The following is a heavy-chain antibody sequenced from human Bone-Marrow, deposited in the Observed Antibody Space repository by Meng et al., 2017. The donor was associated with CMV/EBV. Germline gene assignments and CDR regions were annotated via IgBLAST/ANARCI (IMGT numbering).Heavy chain of an antibody. J-gene: IGHJ4*02. CDR3: ARGDDIVVVLDY. V-gene: IGHV4-61*01. Sequence: CTVSGGSVSSGSYYWSWIRQPPGKGLEWIGYIYYSGSTNCNPSLKSRVTISVDTSKNQFSLKLSSVTAADTAVYYCARGDDIVVVLDYWGQGTLVTVSS. D-gene: IGHD2-2*01. CDR1: GGSVSSGSYY. CDR2: IYYSGST.